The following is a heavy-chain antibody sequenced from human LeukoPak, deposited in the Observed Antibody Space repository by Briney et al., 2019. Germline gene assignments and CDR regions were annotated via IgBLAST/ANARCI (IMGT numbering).Heavy chain of an antibody. D-gene: IGHD3-16*01. J-gene: IGHJ3*01. CDR2: IRWDGSSE. Sequence: GGSLRLSCATSGFTFSSYGMHWVRQAPGKGLEWAAFIRWDGSSEYYADSVKGRFTISRGNSNNTLFLQMNSLTPEDTSVYYCAKDNAVWGALDFWGQGTVVTVSS. CDR3: AKDNAVWGALDF. V-gene: IGHV3-30*02. CDR1: GFTFSSYG.